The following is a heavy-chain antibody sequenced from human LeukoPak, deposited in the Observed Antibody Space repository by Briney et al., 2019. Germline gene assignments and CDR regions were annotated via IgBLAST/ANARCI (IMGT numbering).Heavy chain of an antibody. J-gene: IGHJ4*02. CDR1: GFTFTSFA. CDR2: IIGRDGSK. Sequence: GGSLRPSCAPSGFTFTSFAMGCVPQTPGKGLEWVPAIIGRDGSKYYAESVKGRFTISRDNSKNTLYLQINSLRAEDTAVYYCAKETSRYSSYWGQGTLVTVSS. CDR3: AKETSRYSSY. V-gene: IGHV3-23*01. D-gene: IGHD4-11*01.